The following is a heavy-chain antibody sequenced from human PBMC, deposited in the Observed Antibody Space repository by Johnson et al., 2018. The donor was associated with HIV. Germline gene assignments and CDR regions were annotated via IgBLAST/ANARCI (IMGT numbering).Heavy chain of an antibody. D-gene: IGHD5-12*01. CDR2: IRNAGSKK. Sequence: QVQLVESGGGVVQPGGSLRLSCAASGFTFSSYAMSWVRQAPGKGLEWVAFIRNAGSKKYYADSVKGRFTISRDNSKNTLYLQMNSLRAEDTAVYYCAGLPDAFDIWGQGTMVTVSS. J-gene: IGHJ3*02. CDR3: AGLPDAFDI. CDR1: GFTFSSYA. V-gene: IGHV3-30*02.